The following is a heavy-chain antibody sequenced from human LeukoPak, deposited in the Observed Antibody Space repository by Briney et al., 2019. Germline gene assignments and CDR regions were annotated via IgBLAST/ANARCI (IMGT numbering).Heavy chain of an antibody. CDR3: AREYASGSYFY. D-gene: IGHD3-10*01. Sequence: GGSLRLSCAGFGFTFSSYEMNWVRHAPGKGLEWVSYISSSGSTIYYADSVKGRFTISRDNAKNSLYLQMNSLRAEDTAVYYCAREYASGSYFYWGQGTLVTVSS. V-gene: IGHV3-48*03. J-gene: IGHJ4*02. CDR1: GFTFSSYE. CDR2: ISSSGSTI.